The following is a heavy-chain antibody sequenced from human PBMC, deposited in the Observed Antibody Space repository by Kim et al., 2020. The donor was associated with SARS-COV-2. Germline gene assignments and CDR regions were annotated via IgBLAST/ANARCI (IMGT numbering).Heavy chain of an antibody. CDR1: EFTFSSHW. CDR3: ARSISEIESHRIGVYFHH. D-gene: IGHD3-10*01. Sequence: GGSLRLSCTDSEFTFSSHWMSWVRQAPGKGLEWLASTRHHGSGEFYVDSVRGRFTISRDNAKNSVFLQMNRLRAEDTAVYYCARSISEIESHRIGVYFHHWGQGTLVTVSS. V-gene: IGHV3-7*01. CDR2: TRHHGSGE. J-gene: IGHJ1*01.